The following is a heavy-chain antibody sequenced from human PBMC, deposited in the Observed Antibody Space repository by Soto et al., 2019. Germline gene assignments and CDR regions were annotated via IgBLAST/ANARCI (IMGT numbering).Heavy chain of an antibody. D-gene: IGHD3-3*01. CDR1: GYNFAGYW. CDR2: IYPSDSDT. J-gene: IGHJ4*02. Sequence: GESLKISCKGSGYNFAGYWIAWVRQMPGKGLELMGIIYPSDSDTRYRPSFQGQVTISADKSISSAYLQWSSLRASNTAMYYCARGGVSTRTFDYWGQGTPVTVSS. V-gene: IGHV5-51*01. CDR3: ARGGVSTRTFDY.